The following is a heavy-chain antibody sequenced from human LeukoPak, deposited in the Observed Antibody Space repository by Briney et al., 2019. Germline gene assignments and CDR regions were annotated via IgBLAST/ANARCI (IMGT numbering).Heavy chain of an antibody. CDR3: ASEPGMVGATDAFDI. CDR1: GVSVSSGSYY. D-gene: IGHD1-26*01. J-gene: IGHJ3*02. CDR2: IYYSGST. Sequence: PSETLSLTCTVSGVSVSSGSYYWSWIRQPPGKGLEWIGYIYYSGSTNYNPSLKSRVTISVDTSKNQFSLKLSSVTAADTAVYYCASEPGMVGATDAFDIWGQGTMVTVSS. V-gene: IGHV4-61*01.